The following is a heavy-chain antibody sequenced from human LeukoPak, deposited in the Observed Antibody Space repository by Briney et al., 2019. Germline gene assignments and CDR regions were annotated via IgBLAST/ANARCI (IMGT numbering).Heavy chain of an antibody. CDR2: IYTSGST. CDR1: GGSISSGSYY. J-gene: IGHJ4*02. CDR3: ARGAGAFDY. D-gene: IGHD3-10*01. Sequence: SQTLSLTCTVSGGSISSGSYYWSWIRQPAGKGLEWIGRIYTSGSTNYNPSLKNRVTISVDTSKNQFSLELSSVTAADTAVYYCARGAGAFDYWGQGTLVTVSS. V-gene: IGHV4-61*02.